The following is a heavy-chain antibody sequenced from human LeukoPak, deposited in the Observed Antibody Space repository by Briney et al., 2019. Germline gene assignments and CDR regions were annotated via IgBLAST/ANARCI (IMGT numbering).Heavy chain of an antibody. D-gene: IGHD5-12*01. J-gene: IGHJ3*02. V-gene: IGHV1-69*13. CDR1: GGTFNSYT. CDR2: IIPIFATT. Sequence: SVKVSCKASGGTFNSYTIYWVRQAPGQGLEWMGGIIPIFATTNYAQKFQGRVTNTADESTSTAYMELSSLSSEDTAVYYCASGTVASMDIWGQGTMVTVSS. CDR3: ASGTVASMDI.